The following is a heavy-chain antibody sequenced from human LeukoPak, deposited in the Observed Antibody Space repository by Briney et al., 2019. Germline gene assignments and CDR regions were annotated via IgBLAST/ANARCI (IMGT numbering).Heavy chain of an antibody. D-gene: IGHD3-10*01. J-gene: IGHJ3*02. CDR1: GFTFSSYA. CDR2: ISYDGSNK. V-gene: IGHV3-30*04. Sequence: PGRSLRLSCAASGFTFSSYAMHWVRQAPGKGLEWVAVISYDGSNKYYADSVKGRFTISRDNSKNTLYLQMNSLRGEDTAVYYCARDPPYYYGSGARAFDIWGQGTMVTVSS. CDR3: ARDPPYYYGSGARAFDI.